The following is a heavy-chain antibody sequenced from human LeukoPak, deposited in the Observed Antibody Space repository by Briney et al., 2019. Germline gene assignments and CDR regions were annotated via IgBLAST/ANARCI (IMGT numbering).Heavy chain of an antibody. V-gene: IGHV3-9*01. Sequence: GGSLRLSCTASGFISDHAMHWVRQAPGKGLEWVSGIDWNSGRIGYGESVKGRFTVSRDNAKDSLYLQMNSLRVEDTAFYYCTKDVRAGGLDYWGPGTLVIVSS. CDR3: TKDVRAGGLDY. D-gene: IGHD2-15*01. J-gene: IGHJ4*02. CDR1: GFISDHA. CDR2: IDWNSGRI.